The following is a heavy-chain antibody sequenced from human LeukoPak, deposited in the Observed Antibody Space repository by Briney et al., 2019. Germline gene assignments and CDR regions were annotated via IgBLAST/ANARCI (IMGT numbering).Heavy chain of an antibody. J-gene: IGHJ4*02. CDR2: IIPILGIA. D-gene: IGHD1-26*01. Sequence: ASVKVSSKASGGTFSSYAISWVRQAPGQGLEWMGRIIPILGIANYAQKFQGRVTITADKSTSTAYMELSSLRSEDTAVYYCARRDGKVDYWGQGTLVTVSS. CDR1: GGTFSSYA. V-gene: IGHV1-69*04. CDR3: ARRDGKVDY.